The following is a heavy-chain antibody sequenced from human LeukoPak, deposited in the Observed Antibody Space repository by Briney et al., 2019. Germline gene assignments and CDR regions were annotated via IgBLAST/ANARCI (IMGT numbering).Heavy chain of an antibody. CDR1: GFTFSSYV. J-gene: IGHJ4*02. Sequence: PGGSLRLSCAASGFTFSSYVMNWVRQAPGKGLEWASSISGSGGSTYYADSVKGRFTVSRDNSKNTLYLQLSSLRVEDTAVYYCIKDRIGTWSFDHWGQGTLLTVSS. CDR2: ISGSGGST. V-gene: IGHV3-23*01. D-gene: IGHD1-26*01. CDR3: IKDRIGTWSFDH.